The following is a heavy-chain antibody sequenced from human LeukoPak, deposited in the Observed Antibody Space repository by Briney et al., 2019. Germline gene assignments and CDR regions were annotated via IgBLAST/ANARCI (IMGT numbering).Heavy chain of an antibody. CDR3: AKYNRRYRFYYGSGSYYTDYYSYMDV. J-gene: IGHJ6*03. CDR2: IRYDGSNK. D-gene: IGHD3-10*01. CDR1: GFTFSSYG. Sequence: PGGSLRLSCAASGFTFSSYGMHWVPQAPGKGLEWVAFIRYDGSNKYYADSVKGRFTISRDNSKNSLYLQMNRPRDEDTAGCYFAKYNRRYRFYYGSGSYYTDYYSYMDVWGKGTTVTISS. V-gene: IGHV3-30*02.